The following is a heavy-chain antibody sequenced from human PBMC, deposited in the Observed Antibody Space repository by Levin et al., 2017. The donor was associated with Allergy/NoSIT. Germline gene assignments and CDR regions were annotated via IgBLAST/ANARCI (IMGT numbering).Heavy chain of an antibody. V-gene: IGHV1-2*02. D-gene: IGHD3-9*01. J-gene: IGHJ4*02. CDR2: INPNSGGT. Sequence: GESLKISCKASGYTFTGYYVHWVRQAPGQGLEWMGWINPNSGGTSYAQKFQGRVTMTRDTSINTAYMELSRLTSDDTAVYFCARVRLAILPGFDYWGQGALVTVSS. CDR1: GYTFTGYY. CDR3: ARVRLAILPGFDY.